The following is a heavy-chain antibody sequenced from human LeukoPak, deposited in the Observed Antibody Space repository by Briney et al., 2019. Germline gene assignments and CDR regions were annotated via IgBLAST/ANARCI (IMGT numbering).Heavy chain of an antibody. V-gene: IGHV1-18*01. Sequence: ASVKVSCKASGYTFTSYGISWVRQAPGRGLEWMGWISAYNGNTNYAQKLQGRVTMTTDTSTSTAYVELRSLRSDDTAVYYCARGGYSSARASGFDYWGQGTLVTVSS. D-gene: IGHD6-25*01. J-gene: IGHJ4*02. CDR3: ARGGYSSARASGFDY. CDR1: GYTFTSYG. CDR2: ISAYNGNT.